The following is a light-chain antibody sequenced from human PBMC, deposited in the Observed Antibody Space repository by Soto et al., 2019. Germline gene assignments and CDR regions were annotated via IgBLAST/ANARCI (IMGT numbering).Light chain of an antibody. V-gene: IGLV1-44*01. J-gene: IGLJ1*01. CDR1: SSNIGSNT. Sequence: QSVLTQPPSASGTPGQRVTISCSGSSSNIGSNTVNWYQQLPGTAPKLLIYSDNQRPSGVPDRFSGSKSVTSASLAISGLQAEDEADYYCEAWDDSLNGYVFGTGTKLTVL. CDR3: EAWDDSLNGYV. CDR2: SDN.